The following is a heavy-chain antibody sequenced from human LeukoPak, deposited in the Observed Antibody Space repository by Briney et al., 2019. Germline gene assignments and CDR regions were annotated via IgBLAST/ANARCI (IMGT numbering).Heavy chain of an antibody. J-gene: IGHJ4*02. Sequence: PSETLSLTCTVSGYSISSGYYWGWIRQPPGKGLEWIGSIYHSGSTYYNPSLKSRVTISVDTSKNQSSLKLSSVTAADTAVYYCARDLATVPNYWGQGTLVTVSS. CDR1: GYSISSGYY. V-gene: IGHV4-38-2*02. CDR2: IYHSGST. D-gene: IGHD4-17*01. CDR3: ARDLATVPNY.